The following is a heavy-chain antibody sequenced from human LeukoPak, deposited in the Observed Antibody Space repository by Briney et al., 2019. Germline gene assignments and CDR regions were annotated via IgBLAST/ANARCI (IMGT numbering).Heavy chain of an antibody. J-gene: IGHJ4*02. CDR2: ITASSTAI. CDR3: ARTYYDILTGYNPYF. CDR1: GFTFNTYT. V-gene: IGHV3-21*01. Sequence: PGGSLRLSCAASGFTFNTYTMNWVRQAPAKGLEWVSSITASSTAIYSADSVKGRFTISRDNAKNFLYLQMNSLRAEDTAVYYCARTYYDILTGYNPYFWGQGILVTVSS. D-gene: IGHD3-9*01.